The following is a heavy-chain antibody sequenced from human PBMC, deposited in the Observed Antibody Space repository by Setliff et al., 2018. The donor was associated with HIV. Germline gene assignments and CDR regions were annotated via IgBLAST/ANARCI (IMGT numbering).Heavy chain of an antibody. CDR1: GFTVSGNY. D-gene: IGHD1-26*01. CDR3: ARVGVGATVFFDY. J-gene: IGHJ4*02. CDR2: ISSSSTYI. Sequence: GGSLRLSCAASGFTVSGNYMNWVRQAPGKGLEWVSSISSSSTYIYYADSVRGRFTISRDNAKNSLYLQMNSLRAEDTAVCYCARVGVGATVFFDYWGQGTLVTVSS. V-gene: IGHV3-21*01.